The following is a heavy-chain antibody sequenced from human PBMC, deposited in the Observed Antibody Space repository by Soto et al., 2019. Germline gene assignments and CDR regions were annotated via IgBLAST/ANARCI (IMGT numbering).Heavy chain of an antibody. V-gene: IGHV4-59*01. Sequence: VQLLESGGGLVQPGGSLRLSCAASGFTFSSYAMSWVRQAPGKGLEWIGYIYYSGSTNYNPSLKSRVTISVDTSKNQFSLKLSSVTAADTAVYYCAREGRDYGDYLDYWGQGTLVTVSS. CDR2: IYYSGST. J-gene: IGHJ4*02. CDR1: GFTFSSYA. D-gene: IGHD4-17*01. CDR3: AREGRDYGDYLDY.